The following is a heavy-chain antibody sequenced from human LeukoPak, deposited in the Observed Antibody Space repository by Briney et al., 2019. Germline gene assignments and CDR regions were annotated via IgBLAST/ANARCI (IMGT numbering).Heavy chain of an antibody. CDR2: IIPIFGTA. CDR1: GGTFSSYA. J-gene: IGHJ6*03. V-gene: IGHV1-69*05. CDR3: ARDLGYGSYYYYYMDV. D-gene: IGHD3-10*01. Sequence: EASVKVSCKASGGTFSSYAISWVRQAPGQGLEWMGGIIPIFGTANYAQKFQGRVTITTDESTSTAYMELSSLRSEDTAVYYCARDLGYGSYYYYYMDVWGKGTTVTVSS.